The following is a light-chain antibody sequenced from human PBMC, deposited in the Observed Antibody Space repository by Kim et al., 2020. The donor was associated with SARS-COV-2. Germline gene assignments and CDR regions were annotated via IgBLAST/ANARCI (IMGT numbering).Light chain of an antibody. Sequence: EIVMTHSPATLFVSPEERATLSCRASQSVRSNLVWYQQKPGQAPRLIMYGASARTTGIPDRFSGSGSVTVFTLTSSSLQSEDFAVYYCQQYNNWPRTFGQGTKVDIK. V-gene: IGKV3-15*01. J-gene: IGKJ1*01. CDR3: QQYNNWPRT. CDR2: GAS. CDR1: QSVRSN.